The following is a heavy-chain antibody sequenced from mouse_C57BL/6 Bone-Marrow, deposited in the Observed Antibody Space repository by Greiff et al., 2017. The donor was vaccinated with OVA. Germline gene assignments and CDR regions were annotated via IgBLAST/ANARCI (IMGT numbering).Heavy chain of an antibody. CDR3: ARSGYAMDY. J-gene: IGHJ4*01. Sequence: QVQLQQPGAELVKPGASVKLSCKASGYTFTSYWMHWVKQRPGRGLEWLGRIDPNSGGTKYNEKFKSKATLTVDKPSSTAYMPLSSLTSEDSAVYYCARSGYAMDYWGQGTSVTVSS. V-gene: IGHV1-72*01. CDR1: GYTFTSYW. CDR2: IDPNSGGT.